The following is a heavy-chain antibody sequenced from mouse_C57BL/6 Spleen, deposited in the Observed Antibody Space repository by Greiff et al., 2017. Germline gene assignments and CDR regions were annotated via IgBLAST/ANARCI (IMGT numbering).Heavy chain of an antibody. CDR3: ARAYSNYNAMDY. J-gene: IGHJ4*01. D-gene: IGHD2-5*01. Sequence: QVQLQQSGPGLVAPSQCLSITCTVSGFSLTSYAISWVRQPPGKGLEWLGVIWTGGGTKYNSALKSRQSISKDNSKSQVFLKMNSLQTDDTARYYCARAYSNYNAMDYWGQGTSVTVSS. CDR1: GFSLTSYA. CDR2: IWTGGGT. V-gene: IGHV2-9-1*01.